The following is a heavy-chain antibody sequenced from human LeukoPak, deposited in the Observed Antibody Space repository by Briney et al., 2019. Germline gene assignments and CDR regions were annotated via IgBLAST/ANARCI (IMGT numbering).Heavy chain of an antibody. V-gene: IGHV4-34*01. CDR3: ARDTYCRGGSCYYYAFDI. D-gene: IGHD2-15*01. Sequence: SETLSLTCAVYGGSFSGYYWSWIRQPPGKGLEWIGEINHSGSTNYNPSLKSRVTISVDTSKNQFSLKLSSVTAADTAVYYCARDTYCRGGSCYYYAFDIWGQGTMVTVSS. CDR1: GGSFSGYY. CDR2: INHSGST. J-gene: IGHJ3*02.